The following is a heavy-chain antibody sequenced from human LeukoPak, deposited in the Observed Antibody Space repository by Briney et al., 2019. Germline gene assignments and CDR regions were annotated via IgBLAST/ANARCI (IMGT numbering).Heavy chain of an antibody. D-gene: IGHD3-3*01. Sequence: GGSLRLSCAASGFTFSSYGMHWVRQAPGKGLEWVAFIRYDGSNKYYADSVKGRFTISRDNSKNTLYLQMNSLRAEDTAVYYCAKDPLYYDFWSGYSSHFDYWGQGTLVTVSS. V-gene: IGHV3-30*02. CDR1: GFTFSSYG. CDR3: AKDPLYYDFWSGYSSHFDY. J-gene: IGHJ4*02. CDR2: IRYDGSNK.